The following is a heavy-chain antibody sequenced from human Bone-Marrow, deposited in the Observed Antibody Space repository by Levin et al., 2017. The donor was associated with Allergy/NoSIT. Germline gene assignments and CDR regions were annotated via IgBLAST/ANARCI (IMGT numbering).Heavy chain of an antibody. D-gene: IGHD3-10*01. V-gene: IGHV4-34*01. CDR2: INHSGST. CDR1: GGSFSGYY. CDR3: ARAMVRGAPNSYDY. Sequence: PSETLSLTCAVYGGSFSGYYWSWIRQPPGKGLEWIGEINHSGSTNYNPSLKSRVTISVDTSKNQFSLKLSSVTAADTAVYYCARAMVRGAPNSYDYWGQGTLVTVSS. J-gene: IGHJ4*02.